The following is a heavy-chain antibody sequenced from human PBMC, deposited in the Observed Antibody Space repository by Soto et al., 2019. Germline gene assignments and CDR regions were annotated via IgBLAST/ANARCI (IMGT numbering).Heavy chain of an antibody. CDR1: GFSFSSYG. V-gene: IGHV3-33*03. Sequence: LRLSCAASGFSFSSYGMHWVRQAPGKGLDWVAVIWYNGSNKYYAESVKGRFTISRDNSKNTLYVQMNSLTVEDTAVYYCARAQYTGSYFDACDVWGQGTMVTVSS. D-gene: IGHD1-26*01. J-gene: IGHJ3*01. CDR3: ARAQYTGSYFDACDV. CDR2: IWYNGSNK.